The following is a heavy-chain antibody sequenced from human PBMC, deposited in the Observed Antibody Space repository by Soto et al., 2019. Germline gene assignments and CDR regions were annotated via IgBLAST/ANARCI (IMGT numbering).Heavy chain of an antibody. J-gene: IGHJ5*02. CDR3: ARDVDTTSHLNWFDP. V-gene: IGHV3-30-3*01. Sequence: GGSLRLSCAASGFTFSSYTMHWARQAPGRGLEWVAVISYDGNSKYYADSVKGRFTISRDISKNTVYLQMDSLEVEDTAVYYCARDVDTTSHLNWFDPWGQGVMVTVSS. CDR2: ISYDGNSK. D-gene: IGHD5-18*01. CDR1: GFTFSSYT.